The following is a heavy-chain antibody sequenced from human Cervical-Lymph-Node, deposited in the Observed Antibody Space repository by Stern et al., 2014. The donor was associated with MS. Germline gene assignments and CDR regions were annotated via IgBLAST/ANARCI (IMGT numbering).Heavy chain of an antibody. CDR3: VKHRAGYKTDNDF. J-gene: IGHJ4*02. CDR2: ISSNSDTT. Sequence: EDQLVESGGGLVRPGESLRLSCAASGFTFNNYAMTWVRQAPGKGLEWVSLISSNSDTTDYADSVKGRFTISRDNSKNTLYLQMNSLRAEDTAIYYCVKHRAGYKTDNDFWGQGTLVTVSS. V-gene: IGHV3-23*04. CDR1: GFTFNNYA. D-gene: IGHD5-24*01.